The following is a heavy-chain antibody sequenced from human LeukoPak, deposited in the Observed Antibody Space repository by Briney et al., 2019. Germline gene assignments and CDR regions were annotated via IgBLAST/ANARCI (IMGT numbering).Heavy chain of an antibody. CDR3: AKSASLLWFGELLNYFDY. V-gene: IGHV3-30*18. CDR2: ISYGGSNK. D-gene: IGHD3-10*01. CDR1: GFTFSSYS. J-gene: IGHJ4*02. Sequence: GGSLRLSGAASGFTFSSYSMNWVRPAPGKGLEWVAVISYGGSNKYYPDSVKGRFTISRDNSKNTLYLQMNSLRAEDTAVYYCAKSASLLWFGELLNYFDYWGQGTLVTVSS.